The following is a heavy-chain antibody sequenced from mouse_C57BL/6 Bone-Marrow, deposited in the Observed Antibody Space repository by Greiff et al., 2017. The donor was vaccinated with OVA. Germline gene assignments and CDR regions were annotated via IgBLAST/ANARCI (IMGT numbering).Heavy chain of an antibody. D-gene: IGHD2-4*01. J-gene: IGHJ4*01. CDR1: GYTFTSYW. Sequence: QVQLQQPGAELVKPGASVKLSCKASGYTFTSYWMHWVKQRPGQGLEWIGKIYPNSGSTNYNEKFKSKATLTVDKSSSTAYMQLSSLTSEDSAVYDCARSGDYDGDYAMDYWGQGTSVTVSS. CDR2: IYPNSGST. CDR3: ARSGDYDGDYAMDY. V-gene: IGHV1-64*01.